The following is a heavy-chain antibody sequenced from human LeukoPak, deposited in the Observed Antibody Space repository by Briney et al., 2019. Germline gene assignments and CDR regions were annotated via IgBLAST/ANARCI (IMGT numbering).Heavy chain of an antibody. CDR3: ASTKYSGSYALDY. CDR1: GYTFTGYY. CDR2: INPNSGVT. Sequence: ASEKVSCKASGYTFTGYYMHWVRQAPGQGLEWMGWINPNSGVTNYAQKFQGRVTMTRDTSISTAYMELSRLTSDDTAIYYGASTKYSGSYALDYWGQGALVTVPS. D-gene: IGHD1-26*01. J-gene: IGHJ4*02. V-gene: IGHV1-2*02.